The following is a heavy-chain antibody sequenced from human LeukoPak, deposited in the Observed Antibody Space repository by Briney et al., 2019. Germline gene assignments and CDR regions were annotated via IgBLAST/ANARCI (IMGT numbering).Heavy chain of an antibody. CDR1: GGSFSGYY. J-gene: IGHJ6*02. Sequence: SETLSLTCAVYGGSFSGYYWSWIRQPPGKGLEWIGEINHSGSTNYNPSLKSRVTISVDTSKNQFSLKLSSVTAADTAVYYCARGEKTDEYYYGMDVWGQGTTVTVSS. V-gene: IGHV4-34*01. CDR2: INHSGST. CDR3: ARGEKTDEYYYGMDV. D-gene: IGHD5-24*01.